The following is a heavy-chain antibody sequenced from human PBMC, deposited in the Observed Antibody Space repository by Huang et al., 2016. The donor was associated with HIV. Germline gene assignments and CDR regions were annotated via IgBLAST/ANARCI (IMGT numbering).Heavy chain of an antibody. V-gene: IGHV1-69*13. D-gene: IGHD5-18*01. CDR3: ARTAYSYGFRQGYNWFDP. CDR1: GGTFSSYA. CDR2: IIPIFGTA. J-gene: IGHJ5*02. Sequence: QVLLVQSGAEVRKPGSSVKVSCTAVGGTFSSYAISWVRQAPGQGLEWMGWIIPIFGTANYTQKFQGRVTITVDESTNTGYMELTRLTSEDTAVYYCARTAYSYGFRQGYNWFDPCGQGTPVTVSS.